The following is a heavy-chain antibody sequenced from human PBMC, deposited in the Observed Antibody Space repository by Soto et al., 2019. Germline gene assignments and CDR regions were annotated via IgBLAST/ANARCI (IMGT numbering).Heavy chain of an antibody. D-gene: IGHD5-18*01. CDR1: GDSVTSGNYY. Sequence: SETLSLTCTVSGDSVTSGNYYWSWIRQPPGKGLEWIGYIYYSGNTNYSPSLKSRVTMSLDRSNNQLSLNLSSVTAADTAVYYCARIRVDTSMIYWFDPWGQGILVTVSS. J-gene: IGHJ5*01. CDR3: ARIRVDTSMIYWFDP. CDR2: IYYSGNT. V-gene: IGHV4-61*01.